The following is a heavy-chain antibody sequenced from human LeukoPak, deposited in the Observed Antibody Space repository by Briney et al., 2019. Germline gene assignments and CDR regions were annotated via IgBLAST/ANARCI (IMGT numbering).Heavy chain of an antibody. J-gene: IGHJ4*02. CDR2: INPNSGGT. Sequence: ASVKVSCKASGYTFTDYYMHWVRQAPGQGLEWMGWINPNSGGTNYAQKFQGRVTMTRDTSISTASMELSRLRSDDTAVYYCARDRRWGGLWFGEVEGPAVFDYWGQGTLVTVSS. CDR3: ARDRRWGGLWFGEVEGPAVFDY. CDR1: GYTFTDYY. V-gene: IGHV1-2*02. D-gene: IGHD3-10*01.